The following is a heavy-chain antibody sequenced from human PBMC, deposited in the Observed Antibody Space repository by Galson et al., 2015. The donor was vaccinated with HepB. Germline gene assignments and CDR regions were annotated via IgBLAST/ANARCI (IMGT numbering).Heavy chain of an antibody. J-gene: IGHJ4*02. CDR2: INSRGDST. D-gene: IGHD3-10*01. CDR1: GFPFSNFG. CDR3: AKDPQRDSGSH. Sequence: SLRLSCAASGFPFSNFGMTWVRQAPGKGLEWVSRINSRGDSTYYVDSVKGRFTISRDNSKNTLYLHMNSLRDEDTAVYYCAKDPQRDSGSHWGQGTLVTVSS. V-gene: IGHV3-23*01.